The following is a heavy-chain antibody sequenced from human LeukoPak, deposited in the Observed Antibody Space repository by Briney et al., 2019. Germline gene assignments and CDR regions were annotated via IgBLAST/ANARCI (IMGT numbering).Heavy chain of an antibody. D-gene: IGHD3-10*01. V-gene: IGHV1-2*02. J-gene: IGHJ5*02. CDR2: INPNSGGT. Sequence: ASVKVSCKASGYTFTGYYMHWVRQAPGQGLEWMGWINPNSGGTNYAQKFQGGVTMTRDTSISTAYMELSRLRSDDTAVYYCARAEDGSGSFNWFDPWGQGTLVTVSS. CDR1: GYTFTGYY. CDR3: ARAEDGSGSFNWFDP.